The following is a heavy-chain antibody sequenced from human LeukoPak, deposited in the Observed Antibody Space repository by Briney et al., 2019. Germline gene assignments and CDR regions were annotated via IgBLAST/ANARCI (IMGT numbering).Heavy chain of an antibody. V-gene: IGHV1-69*04. Sequence: SVKVSCKASGCTFTRYAIHWVRQAPGQGLEWMGRIIPIIGITNYAQKFQGRVTITADTSTRTAYMELSSLRSEGTAVYYCAGESTSRGYCTNGVCSSWAFDIWGQGTMVTVSS. CDR2: IIPIIGIT. J-gene: IGHJ3*02. CDR3: AGESTSRGYCTNGVCSSWAFDI. D-gene: IGHD2-8*01. CDR1: GCTFTRYA.